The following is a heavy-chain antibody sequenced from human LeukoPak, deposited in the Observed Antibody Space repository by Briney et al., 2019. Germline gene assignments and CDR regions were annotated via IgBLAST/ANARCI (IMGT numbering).Heavy chain of an antibody. J-gene: IGHJ4*02. Sequence: PGGSLRLSCAASGFTFSSYEMNWVRQAPGKGLEWVSYISSGGSTMYYADSVKGRFTISRDNAKNSLYLQMNSLRVEDTAVYYCARGWFGASNYWGQGTLVTVPS. D-gene: IGHD3-10*01. CDR1: GFTFSSYE. CDR2: ISSGGSTM. CDR3: ARGWFGASNY. V-gene: IGHV3-48*03.